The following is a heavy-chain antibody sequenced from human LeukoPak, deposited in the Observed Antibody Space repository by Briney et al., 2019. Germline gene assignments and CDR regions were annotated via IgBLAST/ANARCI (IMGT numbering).Heavy chain of an antibody. Sequence: SETLSLTCAVYGGSFIGFHWNWIRQPPGKGLEWIGDINHSGSTNYNPSLKSRVTISVDTSKSQFSLRLSSVTAADTAVYYCAREEGATAMAEAYYFDYWGQGTLVTVSS. J-gene: IGHJ4*02. CDR3: AREEGATAMAEAYYFDY. CDR1: GGSFIGFH. V-gene: IGHV4-34*01. CDR2: INHSGST. D-gene: IGHD5-18*01.